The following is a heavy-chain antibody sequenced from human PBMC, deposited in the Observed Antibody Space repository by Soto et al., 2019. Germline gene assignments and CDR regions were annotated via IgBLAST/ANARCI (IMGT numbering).Heavy chain of an antibody. CDR2: INAGNGNT. CDR3: ARDPHTIFGVVINHYYYGMDV. Sequence: GASVKVSCKASRYAFTSYARHWVRQAPEQRLEWMGWINAGNGNTKYSQKFQGRVPITRDTSASTAYMELSSLRSEDKAVYYCARDPHTIFGVVINHYYYGMDVWGQGTTVTVSS. CDR1: RYAFTSYA. J-gene: IGHJ6*02. D-gene: IGHD3-3*01. V-gene: IGHV1-3*01.